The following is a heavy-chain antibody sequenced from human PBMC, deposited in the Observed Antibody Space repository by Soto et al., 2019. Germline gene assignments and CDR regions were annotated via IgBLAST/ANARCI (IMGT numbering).Heavy chain of an antibody. Sequence: QVQLQESGPGLVKPSKTLSLTCIVSGDSISNYYWSWIRQPRGKGLEWIGYIFYSGSINYNPSLKSRVTISVDMSRNYLSLKLTSGTAADTARYYCAGSGNYGRKGFDIWGQGTMVTVSS. CDR1: GDSISNYY. J-gene: IGHJ3*02. CDR2: IFYSGSI. D-gene: IGHD1-26*01. CDR3: AGSGNYGRKGFDI. V-gene: IGHV4-59*01.